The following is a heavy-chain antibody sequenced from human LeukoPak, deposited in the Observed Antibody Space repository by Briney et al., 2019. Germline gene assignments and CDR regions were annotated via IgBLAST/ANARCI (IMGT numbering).Heavy chain of an antibody. D-gene: IGHD3-22*01. CDR1: GYTFTSYG. V-gene: IGHV1-46*01. Sequence: ASVKVSCTASGYTFTSYGISWVRQAPGQGLEWMGITNPSGGSTSYAQKFQGRVTMTRDTSTSTVYMELSSLRSEDTAVYYCARDQSTMIVVGDWGQGTLVTVSS. CDR2: TNPSGGST. CDR3: ARDQSTMIVVGD. J-gene: IGHJ4*02.